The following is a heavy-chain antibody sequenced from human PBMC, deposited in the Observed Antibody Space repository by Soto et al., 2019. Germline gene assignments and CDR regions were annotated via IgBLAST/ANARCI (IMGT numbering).Heavy chain of an antibody. D-gene: IGHD3-22*01. CDR1: GASISSSNW. J-gene: IGHJ4*02. Sequence: SETLSLTCAVSGASISSSNWWSWVRQPPGKRLEWIGKIYHGGSTNYNPSLQSRVTISIDKSKNHFSLKLTSVTAADTAVYYCWGVYNSGYYPVDYWGQGTLVTVSS. CDR3: WGVYNSGYYPVDY. CDR2: IYHGGST. V-gene: IGHV4-4*02.